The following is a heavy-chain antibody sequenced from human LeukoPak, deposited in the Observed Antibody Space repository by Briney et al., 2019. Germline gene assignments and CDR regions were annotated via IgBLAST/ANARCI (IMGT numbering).Heavy chain of an antibody. Sequence: GSLRLSCAASGFSFTSYAMSWVRQAPGKGLVWVSRINSDGSSTSYADSVKGRFTISRDNAKNTLYLQMNSLRAEDTAVYYCARDYYYYGMDVWGQGTTVTVSS. V-gene: IGHV3-74*01. CDR2: INSDGSST. CDR1: GFSFTSYA. J-gene: IGHJ6*02. CDR3: ARDYYYYGMDV.